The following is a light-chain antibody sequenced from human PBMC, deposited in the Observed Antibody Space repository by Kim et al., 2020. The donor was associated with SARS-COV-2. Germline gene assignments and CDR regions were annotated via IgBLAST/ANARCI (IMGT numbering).Light chain of an antibody. J-gene: IGKJ3*01. Sequence: DIQMTQSPSSLSASVGDRVTITCRASQGIRKDLGWYQQKPGKAPKRLIYAASSLQSGVPSRFSGSGSGTEFTLTISSLQPEDFATYYCLQHHSYPFTFGPGTKVDIK. V-gene: IGKV1-17*01. CDR1: QGIRKD. CDR3: LQHHSYPFT. CDR2: AAS.